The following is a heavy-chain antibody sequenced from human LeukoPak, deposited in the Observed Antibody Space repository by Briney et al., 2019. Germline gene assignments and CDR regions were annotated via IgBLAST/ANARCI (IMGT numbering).Heavy chain of an antibody. D-gene: IGHD1-26*01. CDR2: LCAYNGNT. Sequence: ASVKVSCKASGYTFTSYGISWVRQATGQGLEWMGWLCAYNGNTNYAQKLQGRVTMTTDTSTSTAYMELRSLRSDDTAVYYCARFGIEWELPTLPPDYWGQGTLVTVSS. J-gene: IGHJ4*02. V-gene: IGHV1-18*01. CDR3: ARFGIEWELPTLPPDY. CDR1: GYTFTSYG.